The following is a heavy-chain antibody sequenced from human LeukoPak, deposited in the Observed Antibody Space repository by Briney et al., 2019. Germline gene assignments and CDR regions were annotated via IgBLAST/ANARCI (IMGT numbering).Heavy chain of an antibody. Sequence: SETLSLTCTVSGGSVSSGSYYWSWSRQPPGKGLEWIGYIYYSGSTNYNPSLKSRVTISVDTSKNQFSLKLSSVTAADTAVYYCARTPVVRGNNWFDPWGQGTLVTVSS. J-gene: IGHJ5*02. D-gene: IGHD3-10*01. CDR3: ARTPVVRGNNWFDP. V-gene: IGHV4-61*01. CDR2: IYYSGST. CDR1: GGSVSSGSYY.